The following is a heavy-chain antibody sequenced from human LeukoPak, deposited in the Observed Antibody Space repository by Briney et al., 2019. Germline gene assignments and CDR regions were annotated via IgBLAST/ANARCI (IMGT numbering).Heavy chain of an antibody. V-gene: IGHV3-30*02. CDR1: GFTFSSYA. CDR2: IRYDGSDK. CDR3: AKRADYYDSSRALYDAFDL. Sequence: GGSLRLSCAASGFTFSSYAMSWVRQAPGKGLEWVTFIRYDGSDKYYADSVKGRFTISRGNSKNTLFLQMNSLRVEDTAVYYCAKRADYYDSSRALYDAFDLWGQGTMVTVSS. J-gene: IGHJ3*01. D-gene: IGHD3-16*01.